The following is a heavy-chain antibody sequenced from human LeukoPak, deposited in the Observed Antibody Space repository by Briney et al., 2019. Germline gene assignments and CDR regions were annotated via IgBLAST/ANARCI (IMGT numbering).Heavy chain of an antibody. J-gene: IGHJ6*03. CDR2: IGSSGSII. V-gene: IGHV3-48*03. Sequence: GGSLRLSCAASGFTFSSYEMNWVRQAPGKGLEWISCIGSSGSIIYYADSVKGRFTISRDNAKNSLYLQMNNLGAEDTAVYYCARRGLPSYYMDVWGKGTTVTVSS. CDR1: GFTFSSYE. CDR3: ARRGLPSYYMDV.